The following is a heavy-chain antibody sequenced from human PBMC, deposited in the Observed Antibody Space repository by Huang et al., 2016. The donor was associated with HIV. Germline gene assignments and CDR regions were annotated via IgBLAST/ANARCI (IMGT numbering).Heavy chain of an antibody. V-gene: IGHV5-51*03. D-gene: IGHD6-19*01. CDR2: IYPYDSDT. J-gene: IGHJ3*02. CDR3: ARPPRHSSGWSHVFDI. CDR1: GYSFTSYW. Sequence: EEQLVQSGAEVNKPGESLKISCKGSGYSFTSYWIGWVRQMPGKGLEWMGIIYPYDSDTKYNPSFQGQVTISADKSSNTAYLQWSALRASDTAMYYCARPPRHSSGWSHVFDIWGQGTMVTVSS.